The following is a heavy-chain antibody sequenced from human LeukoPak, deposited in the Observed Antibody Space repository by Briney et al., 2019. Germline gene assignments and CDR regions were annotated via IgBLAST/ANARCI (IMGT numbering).Heavy chain of an antibody. V-gene: IGHV3-74*01. CDR3: AKDERLGYCSSTSCYTHRWGPPMRRITGGSFDY. J-gene: IGHJ4*02. CDR1: GFTFRSYW. Sequence: GGSLRLSCAASGFTFRSYWMHWVRQVPGKGLVWVSRIDSDGSDTIYADSVKGRFTISRDNSKNTLYLQMNSLRAEDTAVYYCAKDERLGYCSSTSCYTHRWGPPMRRITGGSFDYWGQGTLVTVSS. D-gene: IGHD2-2*02. CDR2: IDSDGSDT.